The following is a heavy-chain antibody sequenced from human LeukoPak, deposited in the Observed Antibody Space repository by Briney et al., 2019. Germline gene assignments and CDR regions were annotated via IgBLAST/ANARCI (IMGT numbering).Heavy chain of an antibody. Sequence: GASVKVSCKASGYTFTSYDINWVRQATGQGLEWMGWMNPNSGNTGYARKFQGRVTMTRNTSISTAYMELSSLRSEDTAVYYCARGPLVVPAATRGYYMDVWGKGTTVTVSS. J-gene: IGHJ6*03. CDR1: GYTFTSYD. CDR3: ARGPLVVPAATRGYYMDV. V-gene: IGHV1-8*01. D-gene: IGHD2-2*01. CDR2: MNPNSGNT.